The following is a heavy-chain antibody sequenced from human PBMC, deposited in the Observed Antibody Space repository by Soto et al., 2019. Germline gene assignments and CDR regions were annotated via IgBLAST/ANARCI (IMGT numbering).Heavy chain of an antibody. Sequence: GGSLRLSCAASGFIFNDYYMSWIRQAPRKGLEWVSYISSSGRTIYYADSMKGRFTISRDNAENSLHLQMNSLRAEDTAVYYCARTSLTCGTCPKPDYWGQGTLVTVSS. D-gene: IGHD2-15*01. CDR3: ARTSLTCGTCPKPDY. CDR1: GFIFNDYY. V-gene: IGHV3-11*01. J-gene: IGHJ4*02. CDR2: ISSSGRTI.